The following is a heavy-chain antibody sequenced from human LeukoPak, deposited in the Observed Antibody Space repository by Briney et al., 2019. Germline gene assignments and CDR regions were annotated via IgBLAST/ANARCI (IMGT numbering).Heavy chain of an antibody. CDR3: AREGQYDFWSGLKWFDA. J-gene: IGHJ5*02. D-gene: IGHD3-3*01. V-gene: IGHV3-7*01. CDR2: IKHDGSEK. Sequence: GGSLRLSCAASGFTFSSYSMNWVRQAPGKGLEWVASIKHDGSEKYFVDSVKGRFTISRDNANNSVYLQLSSLRVEDTAMYYCAREGQYDFWSGLKWFDAWGQGIPVFVSS. CDR1: GFTFSSYS.